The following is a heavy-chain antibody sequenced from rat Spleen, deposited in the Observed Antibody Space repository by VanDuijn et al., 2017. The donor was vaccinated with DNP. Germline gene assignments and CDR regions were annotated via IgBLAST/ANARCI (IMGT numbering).Heavy chain of an antibody. V-gene: IGHV5-7*01. J-gene: IGHJ2*01. CDR1: GFIFSDYA. CDR2: ISYDGSRT. CDR3: ARREKGPDY. Sequence: EVQLVESGGDSVQPGRSLKLSCAASGFIFSDYAMAWVRQAPKKGLEWVATISYDGSRTYYRDSVKGRFTISRDDAKSTLYLQMDSLGSEDTATYYCARREKGPDYWGQGVMVTVSS.